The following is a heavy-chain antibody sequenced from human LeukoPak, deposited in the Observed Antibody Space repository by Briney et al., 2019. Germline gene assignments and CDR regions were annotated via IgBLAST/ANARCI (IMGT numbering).Heavy chain of an antibody. D-gene: IGHD3-10*01. CDR2: FSGSGGST. CDR3: AKGLDPFRWFGGFNVKLPRPIRHYYFDS. J-gene: IGHJ4*02. Sequence: GGSLRLSCAASGFTFSSYAMSWVRQAPGKGLECISGFSGSGGSTYYADSVKGRFTISRDNSKNTLYLQMNSLRAEDTAVYYCAKGLDPFRWFGGFNVKLPRPIRHYYFDSWGQGTLVNVSS. CDR1: GFTFSSYA. V-gene: IGHV3-23*01.